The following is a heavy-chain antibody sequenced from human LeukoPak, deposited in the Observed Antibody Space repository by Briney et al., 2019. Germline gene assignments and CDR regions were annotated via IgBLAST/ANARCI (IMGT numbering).Heavy chain of an antibody. V-gene: IGHV4-59*08. Sequence: SETLSLTCTVSGGSISSYYWSWIRQPPGKGLEWIGYIYYSGSTNYNPSLKSRVTISVDTSKNQFSLKLSSVTAADTAVYYCARVCVKWYSNSSCGFDYWGQGTLVTVSS. CDR1: GGSISSYY. D-gene: IGHD6-6*01. J-gene: IGHJ4*02. CDR3: ARVCVKWYSNSSCGFDY. CDR2: IYYSGST.